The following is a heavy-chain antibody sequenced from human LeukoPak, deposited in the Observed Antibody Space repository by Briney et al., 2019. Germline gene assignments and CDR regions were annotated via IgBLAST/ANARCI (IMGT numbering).Heavy chain of an antibody. CDR1: GFTFSSYA. V-gene: IGHV3-23*01. D-gene: IGHD3-3*01. CDR3: AKGACYDFWSGGYYYYMDV. Sequence: GRSLRLSCAASGFTFSSYAMSWVRQAPGKGLEWVSAISGSGGSTYFADSVKGRFTISRDNSKNTLYLQMDILRADDTAVYYCAKGACYDFWSGGYYYYMDVWGKGTTVTVSS. CDR2: ISGSGGST. J-gene: IGHJ6*03.